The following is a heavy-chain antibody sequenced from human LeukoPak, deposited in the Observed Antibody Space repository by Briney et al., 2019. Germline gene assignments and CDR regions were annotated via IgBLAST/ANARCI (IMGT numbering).Heavy chain of an antibody. CDR2: ISYDGSNK. CDR3: ARASIAAAGTGWYYFDY. D-gene: IGHD6-13*01. J-gene: IGHJ4*02. V-gene: IGHV3-30-3*01. CDR1: GFTFSSYA. Sequence: GGSLRLSCAASGFTFSSYAMHWVRQAPGKGLEWVAVISYDGSNKHYADSVKGRFTISRDNSKNTLYLQMNSLRAEDTAVYYCARASIAAAGTGWYYFDYWGQGTLVTVSS.